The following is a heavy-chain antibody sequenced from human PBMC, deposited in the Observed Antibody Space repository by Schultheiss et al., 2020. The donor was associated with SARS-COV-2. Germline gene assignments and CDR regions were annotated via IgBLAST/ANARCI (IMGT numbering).Heavy chain of an antibody. J-gene: IGHJ4*02. V-gene: IGHV3-64D*06. Sequence: GGSLRLSCAASGFTFSSNYMSWVRQAPGKGLEYVSAISSNGGSTYYADSVKGRFTISRDNSKNTLYLQMSSLRAEDTAVYYCVKDPPRGYCSGGSCYDPDYWGQGTLVTVSS. CDR3: VKDPPRGYCSGGSCYDPDY. D-gene: IGHD2-15*01. CDR2: ISSNGGST. CDR1: GFTFSSNY.